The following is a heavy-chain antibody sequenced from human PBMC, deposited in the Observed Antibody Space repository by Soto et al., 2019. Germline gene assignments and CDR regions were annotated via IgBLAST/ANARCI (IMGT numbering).Heavy chain of an antibody. D-gene: IGHD4-17*01. CDR2: IYYSGNT. V-gene: IGHV4-59*08. J-gene: IGHJ4*02. CDR1: GGSISSYY. CDR3: ARRYGTLFDY. Sequence: QVQLQVSGPGLVKPSETLSLTCTVSGGSISSYYWSWIRKPPGKGLEWIGYIYYSGNTNYNPSHKSRVTISVDTSKNQSSLKLSSVTAADTAVYYCARRYGTLFDYWGQGTLGTVSS.